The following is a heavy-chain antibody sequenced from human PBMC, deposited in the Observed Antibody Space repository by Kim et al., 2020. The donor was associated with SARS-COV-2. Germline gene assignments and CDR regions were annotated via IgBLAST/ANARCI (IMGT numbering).Heavy chain of an antibody. CDR2: P. V-gene: IGHV7-4-1*02. Sequence: PTYAQGFTGRFVFSLDTSVSTAYLQISSLKAEDTAVYYCARDNDGSSLDYWGQGTLVTVSS. J-gene: IGHJ4*02. D-gene: IGHD6-13*01. CDR3: ARDNDGSSLDY.